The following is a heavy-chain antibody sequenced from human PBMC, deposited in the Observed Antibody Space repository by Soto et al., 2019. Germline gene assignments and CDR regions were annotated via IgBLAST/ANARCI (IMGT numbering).Heavy chain of an antibody. CDR3: VRDGTKTLRYWLLP. J-gene: IGHJ5*02. CDR2: IYATGTT. Sequence: SETLSLTCTVSGASISGFYWSWIRKSAGKGLEWIGRIYATGTTDYNPSLKSRVMMSVDTSKKQFSLKLRSVTAADTAVYYCVRDGTKTLRYWLLPWGQGSSVTGTS. D-gene: IGHD1-1*01. CDR1: GASISGFY. V-gene: IGHV4-4*07.